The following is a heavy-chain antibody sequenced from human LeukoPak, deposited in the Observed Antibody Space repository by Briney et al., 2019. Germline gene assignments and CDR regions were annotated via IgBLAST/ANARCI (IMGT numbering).Heavy chain of an antibody. CDR3: ASGYCSTTSCPHY. Sequence: SETLSLTCAVSGYSIRSGYYWGWIRQPPGKGLEWIGSIYHSGSTYYNSSLKNRVTISVDTSKNQFSLKLSSVTAADTAVYYCASGYCSTTSCPHYWGQGTLVTVSS. D-gene: IGHD2-2*01. J-gene: IGHJ4*02. CDR1: GYSIRSGYY. CDR2: IYHSGST. V-gene: IGHV4-38-2*01.